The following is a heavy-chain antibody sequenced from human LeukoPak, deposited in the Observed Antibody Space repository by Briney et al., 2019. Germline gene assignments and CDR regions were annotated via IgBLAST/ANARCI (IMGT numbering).Heavy chain of an antibody. D-gene: IGHD3-10*01. J-gene: IGHJ6*03. CDR1: GGSISSGSYY. CDR3: ATGSMVRGNYYYYYYMDV. CDR2: IYYSGST. Sequence: SETLSLTCTVSGGSISSGSYYWSWIRQPPGKGLEWIGYIYYSGSTNYNPSLKSRVTISVDTSKNQFSLKLSSVTAADTAVYYCATGSMVRGNYYYYYYMDVWGKGTTVTISS. V-gene: IGHV4-61*01.